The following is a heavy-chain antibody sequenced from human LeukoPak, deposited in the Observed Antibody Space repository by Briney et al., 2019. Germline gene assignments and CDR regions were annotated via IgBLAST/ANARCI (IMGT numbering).Heavy chain of an antibody. V-gene: IGHV4-59*01. CDR1: GGSISSYY. CDR2: IYYSGST. Sequence: SETLSLTCTVSGGSISSYYWSWIRQPPGKGLEWIGYIYYSGSTNYNPSLKSRVTISVDTSKNQFSLKLSSVTAADTAVYYCARPGDQDYYDSSGPTGAFDIWGQGTMVTVSS. D-gene: IGHD3-22*01. CDR3: ARPGDQDYYDSSGPTGAFDI. J-gene: IGHJ3*02.